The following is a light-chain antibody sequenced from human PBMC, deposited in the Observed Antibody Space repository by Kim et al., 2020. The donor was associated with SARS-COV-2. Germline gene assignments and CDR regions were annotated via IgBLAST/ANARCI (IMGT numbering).Light chain of an antibody. V-gene: IGKV1-39*01. Sequence: DIQMTQSPSSLSASIGDRVTITCRASQSICSYLNWYQQKPGKAPKLLIYGASTLQSGVPSRFSGSGSGTDFTLTISNLQPEDFATYYCQESYGTSRTFGQGTKVDIK. CDR1: QSICSY. CDR2: GAS. J-gene: IGKJ1*01. CDR3: QESYGTSRT.